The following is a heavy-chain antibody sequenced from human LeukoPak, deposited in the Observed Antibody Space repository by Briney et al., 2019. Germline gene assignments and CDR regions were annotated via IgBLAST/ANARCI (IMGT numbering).Heavy chain of an antibody. Sequence: SETLSLTCSVSGDSISSYYWGWIRQPPGKGLEYIGYIYYSGSTIYNPSLKSRVTISLDTSKNQFSLKLNSVTAADTAVYYCASRSSGDSLLFDYCGQGTLGTVSS. J-gene: IGHJ4*02. D-gene: IGHD3-22*01. CDR3: ASRSSGDSLLFDY. CDR1: GDSISSYY. V-gene: IGHV4-59*01. CDR2: IYYSGST.